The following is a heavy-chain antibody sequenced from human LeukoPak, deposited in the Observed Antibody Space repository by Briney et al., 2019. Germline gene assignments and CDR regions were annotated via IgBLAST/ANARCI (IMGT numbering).Heavy chain of an antibody. Sequence: GGSLRLSCAASGFTFSSYWMHWVRQAPGKGLVWVSRINSDGSSTSYADSVKGRFTISRDNAKNSLYLQMNSLRAEDTAVYYCARVRRATYDSYCSSTSCYHPDAFDIWGQGTMVTVSS. CDR3: ARVRRATYDSYCSSTSCYHPDAFDI. J-gene: IGHJ3*02. CDR2: INSDGSST. D-gene: IGHD2-2*01. CDR1: GFTFSSYW. V-gene: IGHV3-74*01.